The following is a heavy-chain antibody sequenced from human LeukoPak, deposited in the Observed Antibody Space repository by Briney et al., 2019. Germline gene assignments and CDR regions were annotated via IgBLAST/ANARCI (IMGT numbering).Heavy chain of an antibody. V-gene: IGHV3-23*01. CDR2: ITDSGGST. D-gene: IGHD2/OR15-2a*01. J-gene: IGHJ4*02. CDR1: GFTFSSYA. CDR3: ARASNNHYYLPAFDY. Sequence: GGSLRLSCAASGFTFSSYAMSWVRQAPRKGLEWVSLITDSGGSTYYADSVKGRFTISRDNSKNTLYLQMNSLRAEDTAVYYCARASNNHYYLPAFDYWGQGTLVTVSS.